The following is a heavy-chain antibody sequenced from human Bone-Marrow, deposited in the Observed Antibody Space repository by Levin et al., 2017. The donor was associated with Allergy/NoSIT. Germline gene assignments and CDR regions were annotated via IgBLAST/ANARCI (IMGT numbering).Heavy chain of an antibody. J-gene: IGHJ2*01. CDR3: ARKLGQVTMVRGVITTLWYFDL. CDR2: IYNTGST. D-gene: IGHD3-10*01. Sequence: LRLSCTVSGGSISSRLYYWSWIRQPAGKGLEWIGHIYNTGSTNYNPSLNSRVTISVDTSKNQLSLKLSSVTAADTAVYYCARKLGQVTMVRGVITTLWYFDLWGRGTLVTVSS. CDR1: GGSISSRLYY. V-gene: IGHV4-61*09.